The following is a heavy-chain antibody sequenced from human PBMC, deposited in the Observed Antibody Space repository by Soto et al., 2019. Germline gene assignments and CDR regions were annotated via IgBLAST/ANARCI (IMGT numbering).Heavy chain of an antibody. D-gene: IGHD2-15*01. V-gene: IGHV1-45*02. Sequence: SVKVSYKPSEYTFTYRYLHWVRQAPGQALEWIGWITPFNGSTYYNPSLKSRVTISVDTSKTQSSLKLSSLAAADPAVYYCARLTPVGRVDYWGQGTLVTVSS. CDR3: ARLTPVGRVDY. CDR2: ITPFNGST. J-gene: IGHJ4*02. CDR1: EYTFTYRY.